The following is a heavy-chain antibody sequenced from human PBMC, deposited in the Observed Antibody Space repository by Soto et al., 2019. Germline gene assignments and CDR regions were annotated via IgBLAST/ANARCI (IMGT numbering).Heavy chain of an antibody. CDR3: ARDQDVVVLAAITGLDY. D-gene: IGHD2-2*02. V-gene: IGHV3-33*01. CDR1: GFTFSSYG. J-gene: IGHJ4*02. CDR2: IWYDGSNK. Sequence: QVQLVESGGGVVQPGRSLRLSCAASGFTFSSYGMHWVRQAPGKGLEWVAVIWYDGSNKYYADSVKGRFTISRDNSKNTLYLQMNSLRAEDTAVYYCARDQDVVVLAAITGLDYWGQGTLVTVSS.